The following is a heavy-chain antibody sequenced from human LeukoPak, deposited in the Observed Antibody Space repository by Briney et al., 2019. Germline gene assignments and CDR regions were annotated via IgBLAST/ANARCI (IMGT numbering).Heavy chain of an antibody. CDR2: INHSGST. D-gene: IGHD3-10*01. J-gene: IGHJ4*02. V-gene: IGHV4-34*01. CDR1: GGSFSGYY. CDR3: ARTTYYYSSGIDY. Sequence: PSETLSLTCAVYGGSFSGYYWSWIRQPPGKGLEWIGEINHSGSTNYNPSLKSRVTISVDTSKNQFSLKLSSVTAAGTAVYYCARTTYYYSSGIDYWGQGTLVTVSS.